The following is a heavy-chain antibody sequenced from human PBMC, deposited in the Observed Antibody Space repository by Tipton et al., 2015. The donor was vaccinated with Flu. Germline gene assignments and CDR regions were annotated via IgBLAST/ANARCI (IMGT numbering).Heavy chain of an antibody. D-gene: IGHD1-26*01. CDR3: ARLSYYDVDLKNYYFDF. J-gene: IGHJ4*02. Sequence: TLSLTCTVSSGSIRSTNYFCAWIRQPPGKRLELIGSIYPSGTTYYNPSLKSRVTISVDTSKGQFSLKLRSVTAADTAVYYCARLSYYDVDLKNYYFDFWGLGVLVTVSS. CDR1: SGSIRSTNYF. CDR2: IYPSGTT. V-gene: IGHV4-39*01.